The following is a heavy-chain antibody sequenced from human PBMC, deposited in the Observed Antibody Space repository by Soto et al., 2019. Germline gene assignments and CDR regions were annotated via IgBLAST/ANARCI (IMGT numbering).Heavy chain of an antibody. D-gene: IGHD2-15*01. Sequence: PSETLSLTCTVSGGSISGSYWSWIRQTPGKVLEWVGYIHYSGSTNYNPSLKSRVTMSVDSAKNQFSLQLSSVTAADTAVYFCTKYRRTEAEGYSFDYWGQGALVTVSS. J-gene: IGHJ4*02. CDR2: IHYSGST. V-gene: IGHV4-59*01. CDR3: TKYRRTEAEGYSFDY. CDR1: GGSISGSY.